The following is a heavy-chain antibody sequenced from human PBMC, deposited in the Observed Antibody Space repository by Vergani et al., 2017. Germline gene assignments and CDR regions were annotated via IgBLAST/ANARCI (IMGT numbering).Heavy chain of an antibody. D-gene: IGHD6-13*01. CDR2: IHYTGST. CDR3: TGDTHSWQRAYY. CDR1: GDSISAYY. Sequence: QVQLQESGPGLVKPSETLSLTCTVSGDSISAYYWSWIRQPPGKGLEWIGYIHYTGSTNYNPSLKSRVTISLDTSKNQFSLRLSSVTAADTAVYYCTGDTHSWQRAYYWGQGTLVTVSS. J-gene: IGHJ4*02. V-gene: IGHV4-59*01.